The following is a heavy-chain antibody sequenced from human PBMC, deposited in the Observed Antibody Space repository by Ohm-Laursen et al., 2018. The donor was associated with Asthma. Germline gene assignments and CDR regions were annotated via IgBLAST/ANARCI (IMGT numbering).Heavy chain of an antibody. V-gene: IGHV3-30*04. Sequence: SLRLSCTASGFTFSSYAMHWVRRAPGKGLEWVAVISYDGSNKYYADSVKGRFTISRDNSKNTLYLQMNSLRAEDTAVYYCARSMITFGGVIANPFDYWGQGTLVTVSS. J-gene: IGHJ4*02. CDR2: ISYDGSNK. D-gene: IGHD3-16*02. CDR1: GFTFSSYA. CDR3: ARSMITFGGVIANPFDY.